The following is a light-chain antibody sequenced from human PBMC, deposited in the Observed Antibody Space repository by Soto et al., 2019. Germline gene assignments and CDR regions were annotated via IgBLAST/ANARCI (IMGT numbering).Light chain of an antibody. CDR3: GSWDSSLSPYV. CDR1: SSNIGGNS. CDR2: DDD. J-gene: IGLJ1*01. Sequence: QSVLTQPPSVSAAPGQRVTISCSGSSSNIGGNSVSWYQQLPGTAPKLLIYDDDKRPSGIPDRFSGYKSGTSATLGITGFQTGDEADHYCGSWDSSLSPYVFGNGKKVTV. V-gene: IGLV1-51*01.